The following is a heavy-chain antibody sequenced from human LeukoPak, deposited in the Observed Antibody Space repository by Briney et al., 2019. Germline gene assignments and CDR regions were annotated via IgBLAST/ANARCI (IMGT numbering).Heavy chain of an antibody. V-gene: IGHV4-30-2*01. CDR2: IYHSGST. J-gene: IGHJ4*02. CDR1: GDSISSGAYS. D-gene: IGHD3-16*01. Sequence: SETLSLTCAVSGDSISSGAYSWSWIRQPPGKGLEWIGYIYHSGSTSYNPSLKSRVTMSVDMSNNHFSLILTSLTAADTAVYFCARDRLGGPDYWGQGTLVTVSS. CDR3: ARDRLGGPDY.